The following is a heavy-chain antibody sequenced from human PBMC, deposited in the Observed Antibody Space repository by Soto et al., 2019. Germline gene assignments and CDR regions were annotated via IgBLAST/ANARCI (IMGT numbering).Heavy chain of an antibody. V-gene: IGHV3-30*03. CDR3: ARGSTESYPGSRIFDF. CDR1: GLTFSSYG. D-gene: IGHD3-10*01. Sequence: GGSLRLSCAASGLTFSSYGMHWVRQAPGKGLEWVAVISYDGSNKYYADSVRGRFTMSRDNSKKTLYLQMNSLRVEDSALYYCARGSTESYPGSRIFDFWGRGTLVTVSS. J-gene: IGHJ4*02. CDR2: ISYDGSNK.